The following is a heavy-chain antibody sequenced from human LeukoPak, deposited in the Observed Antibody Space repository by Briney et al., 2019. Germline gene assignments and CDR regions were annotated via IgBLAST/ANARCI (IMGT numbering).Heavy chain of an antibody. CDR1: GFSFSSSW. CDR2: ISPDGSST. Sequence: GGSLRLSCAASGFSFSSSWMLWVRQTPGKGLVWLSRISPDGSSTSYADSVKGRFTVSRDIARNTLSLQMNSLRAEDSAVYYCARLQGVTPQPMTEGFDIWGQGTMVTVSS. D-gene: IGHD3-16*01. J-gene: IGHJ3*02. V-gene: IGHV3-74*01. CDR3: ARLQGVTPQPMTEGFDI.